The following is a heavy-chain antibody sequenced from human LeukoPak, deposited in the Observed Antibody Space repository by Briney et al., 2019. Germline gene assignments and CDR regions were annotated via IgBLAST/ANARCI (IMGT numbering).Heavy chain of an antibody. D-gene: IGHD6-13*01. Sequence: PSETLSLTCTVSGGSISSSSYYWGWIRQPPGKGLEWIGSIYYSGSTYCNPSLKSRVTISVDTSKNQFSLKLSSVTAADRAVYYCARGGHYSSSWYGAFDIWGQGTMVTVSS. CDR1: GGSISSSSYY. CDR3: ARGGHYSSSWYGAFDI. J-gene: IGHJ3*02. V-gene: IGHV4-39*07. CDR2: IYYSGST.